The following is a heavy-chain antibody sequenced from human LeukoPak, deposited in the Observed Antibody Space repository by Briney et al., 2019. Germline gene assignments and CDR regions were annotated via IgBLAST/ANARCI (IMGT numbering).Heavy chain of an antibody. Sequence: PGGSLRLSCAASGFTFSSYGMHCVRQDPGKGQEGVSAISGSGGSTYYADSVKGRFTISRDNSKNTLYLQMNSLRAEDTAVYYYAPLHAGRWFGDLFYWGQGTLVTVSS. J-gene: IGHJ4*02. CDR1: GFTFSSYG. CDR3: APLHAGRWFGDLFY. V-gene: IGHV3-23*01. CDR2: ISGSGGST. D-gene: IGHD3-10*01.